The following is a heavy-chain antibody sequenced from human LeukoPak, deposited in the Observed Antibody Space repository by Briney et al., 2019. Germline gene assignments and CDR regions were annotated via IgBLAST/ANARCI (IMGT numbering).Heavy chain of an antibody. CDR3: ARSPAY. J-gene: IGHJ4*02. CDR2: IYHSGNT. V-gene: IGHV4-38-2*01. Sequence: PSETLSHTCDVSGYSISSDYYWGWIRQPPGKGLEGIGSIYHSGNTYYNTSLKSRITISANTSKNQFLLTLSSVTAADTAVYYCARSPAYWGQGTLVTVSS. CDR1: GYSISSDYY.